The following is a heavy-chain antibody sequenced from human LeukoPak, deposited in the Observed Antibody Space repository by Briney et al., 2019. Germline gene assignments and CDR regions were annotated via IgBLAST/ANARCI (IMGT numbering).Heavy chain of an antibody. D-gene: IGHD2-15*01. Sequence: SXXXSLXCTVSGGSISTYYWSWIRQPPGKGLXXIGYIYYSGSANYNPSLKSRVTISVDTSRNQFSLKLNSVTAADTAVYYCARGGGYSSGLSYWGQGALVTVSS. V-gene: IGHV4-59*01. CDR1: GGSISTYY. J-gene: IGHJ4*02. CDR2: IYYSGSA. CDR3: ARGGGYSSGLSY.